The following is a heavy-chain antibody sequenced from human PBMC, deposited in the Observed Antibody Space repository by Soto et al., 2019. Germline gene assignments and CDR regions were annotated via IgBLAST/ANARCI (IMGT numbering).Heavy chain of an antibody. CDR3: ARDSGGYSTLLFNSDF. CDR1: GYTFIDYF. V-gene: IGHV1-2*04. Sequence: QVHLVQSGAEVKKPGASVKVSCQASGYTFIDYFLHWVRQAPGQGLEWMGWINPNTGATHYAQKFQGWVTLTADSSISAAYMELRRLRSADTAIYYCARDSGGYSTLLFNSDFWDQGTLVTVSS. J-gene: IGHJ4*02. CDR2: INPNTGAT. D-gene: IGHD3-22*01.